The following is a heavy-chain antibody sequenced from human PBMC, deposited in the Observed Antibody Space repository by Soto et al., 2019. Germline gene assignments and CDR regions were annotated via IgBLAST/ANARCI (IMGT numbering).Heavy chain of an antibody. CDR1: GFTFDDYT. J-gene: IGHJ4*02. Sequence: GGSLRLSCAASGFTFDDYTMHWVRQAPGKGLEWVSLISWDGGSTYYADSVKGRFTISRDNSKNSLYLQMNSLRTEDTALYYCAKDIRAAVGTWLDYWGQGTLVTVSS. V-gene: IGHV3-43*01. CDR2: ISWDGGST. D-gene: IGHD6-13*01. CDR3: AKDIRAAVGTWLDY.